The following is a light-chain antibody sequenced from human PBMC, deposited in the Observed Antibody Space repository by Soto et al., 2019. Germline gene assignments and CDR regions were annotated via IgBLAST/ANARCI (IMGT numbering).Light chain of an antibody. J-gene: IGKJ3*01. CDR3: LQKYFYPFT. V-gene: IGKV1-6*01. Sequence: AIQMTQSPSSLSASVGDRVTITFRASQGIRNDLDWFQQKPGKAPKLLIYAASNLQSGVPARFSGSGSGTDITLTVSSLQHEDFATYYCLQKYFYPFTCGGGTKVDIK. CDR1: QGIRND. CDR2: AAS.